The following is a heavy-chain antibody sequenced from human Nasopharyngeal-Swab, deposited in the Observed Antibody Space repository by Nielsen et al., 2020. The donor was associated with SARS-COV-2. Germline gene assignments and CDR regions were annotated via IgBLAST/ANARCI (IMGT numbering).Heavy chain of an antibody. CDR2: INHSGST. CDR3: AQKKVYYDFWSGISTAWFDP. CDR1: GGSFSGYY. D-gene: IGHD3-3*01. V-gene: IGHV4-34*01. Sequence: GSLRLSCAVYGGSFSGYYWSWIRQPPGQGLEWIGEINHSGSTNYNPSLKSRVTISVDTSKNQFSLKLSSVTAADTAVYYCAQKKVYYDFWSGISTAWFDPWGQGTLVTVSS. J-gene: IGHJ5*02.